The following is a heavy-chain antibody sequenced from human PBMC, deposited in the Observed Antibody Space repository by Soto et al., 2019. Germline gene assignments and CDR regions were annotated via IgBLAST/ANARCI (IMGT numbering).Heavy chain of an antibody. Sequence: QVQLVQSGAEVKKPGASVKVSCKASGYTFTSYGISWVRQAPAQGLEWMGWISAYNGNTNYAQKLQGRVTMTTDTSTSTAYMELRSLRSDDTAVYYCARDHRKYYYDSSGYSRGWFDPWGQGTHGHRLL. V-gene: IGHV1-18*01. CDR2: ISAYNGNT. CDR1: GYTFTSYG. CDR3: ARDHRKYYYDSSGYSRGWFDP. J-gene: IGHJ5*02. D-gene: IGHD3-22*01.